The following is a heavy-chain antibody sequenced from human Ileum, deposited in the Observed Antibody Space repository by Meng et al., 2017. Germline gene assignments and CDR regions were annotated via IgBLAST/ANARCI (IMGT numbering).Heavy chain of an antibody. CDR2: ISPYNGNT. CDR1: GSTFTSPG. J-gene: IGHJ4*02. CDR3: ARGDSSNRGFDY. V-gene: IGHV1-18*01. D-gene: IGHD6-19*01. Sequence: QVVVVQSGAGVSEHGVAVTFSCKGSGSTFTSPGLSWLRQAPGQGLEWMGWISPYNGNTNSAQKVQGRLPVTTDTSTSTAYMELRSLRYADTAVYYCARGDSSNRGFDYWGQGTLVT.